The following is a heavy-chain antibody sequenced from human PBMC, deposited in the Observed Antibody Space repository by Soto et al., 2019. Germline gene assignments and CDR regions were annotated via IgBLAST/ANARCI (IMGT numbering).Heavy chain of an antibody. CDR2: IIPILGIA. V-gene: IGHV1-69*08. CDR1: GGTFSSYT. Sequence: QVQLVQSGAEVKKPGSSVKVSCKASGGTFSSYTISWVRQAPGQGVEWMGRIIPILGIANYAQKFQGRAKRTTDTPTSKAYMQLSSLRSEDTAVYYSAREFQYDFWSRSTFDYWGQGTLVTVSS. CDR3: AREFQYDFWSRSTFDY. J-gene: IGHJ4*02. D-gene: IGHD3-3*01.